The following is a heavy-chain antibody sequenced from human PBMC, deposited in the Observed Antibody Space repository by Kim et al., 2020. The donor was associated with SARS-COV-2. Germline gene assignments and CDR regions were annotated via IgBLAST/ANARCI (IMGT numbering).Heavy chain of an antibody. CDR3: ARDMNPTVYDY. CDR2: VNAVNDKT. V-gene: IGHV1-3*01. CDR1: GYTFKSYP. J-gene: IGHJ4*02. Sequence: ASVKVSCKASGYTFKSYPIHWLRQAPGQRLEWMGWVNAVNDKTKYSQKFQGRVTITRDTSANTAYMDLSSLTSEDTAIYYCARDMNPTVYDYWGQGTLVT. D-gene: IGHD4-4*01.